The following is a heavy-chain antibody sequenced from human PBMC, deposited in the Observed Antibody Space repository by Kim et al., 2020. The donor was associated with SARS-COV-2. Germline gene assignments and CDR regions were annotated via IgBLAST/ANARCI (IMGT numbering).Heavy chain of an antibody. CDR3: ARGESGSYYSAFAI. D-gene: IGHD1-26*01. V-gene: IGHV3-30-3*01. J-gene: IGHJ3*02. Sequence: GGSLRLSCAASGFTFSSYAMHWVRQAPGKGMEWVAVISYDGSNKYYADSVKGRFTISRDNSKNTTYLQMNSLRAEDTAVYYCARGESGSYYSAFAIWGQG. CDR1: GFTFSSYA. CDR2: ISYDGSNK.